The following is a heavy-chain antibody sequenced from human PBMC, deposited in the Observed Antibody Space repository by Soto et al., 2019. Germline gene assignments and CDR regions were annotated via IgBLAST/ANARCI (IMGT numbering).Heavy chain of an antibody. CDR1: GDTFNFYT. V-gene: IGHV1-18*01. J-gene: IGHJ4*02. CDR2: ISAYNGNT. Sequence: ASVKVSCKASGDTFNFYTISWVRQAPGQGLEWMGWISAYNGNTNYAQKLQGRVTMTTDTSTSTAYMELRSLRSDDTAVYYCARDMAAAGRRGFDYWGQGTLVTVSS. D-gene: IGHD6-13*01. CDR3: ARDMAAAGRRGFDY.